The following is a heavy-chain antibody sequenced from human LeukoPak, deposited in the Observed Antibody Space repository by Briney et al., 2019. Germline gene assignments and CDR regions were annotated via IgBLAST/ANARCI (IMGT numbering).Heavy chain of an antibody. Sequence: ASVKVSCKASGYTFTSYYMHWVRQAPGQGLEWMGIINPSGGSTSYAQKFQGRVAMTRDMSTSTVYMELSSLRSEDTAVYYCARVSGSYGYYFDYWGQGTLVTVSS. CDR1: GYTFTSYY. V-gene: IGHV1-46*01. CDR2: INPSGGST. D-gene: IGHD1-26*01. CDR3: ARVSGSYGYYFDY. J-gene: IGHJ4*02.